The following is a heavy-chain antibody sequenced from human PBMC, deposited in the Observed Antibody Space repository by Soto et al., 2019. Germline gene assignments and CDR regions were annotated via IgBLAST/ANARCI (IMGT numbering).Heavy chain of an antibody. CDR2: IYYSGST. Sequence: SETLSLTCTVSGGSISSGDYYWSWIRHPPGKGLEWIGYIYYSGSTYYNPSLKSRVTISVDTSKNQFSLKLSSVTAADTAVYYCARDLYYYDSGYNWFDPWGQGTLVTVSS. J-gene: IGHJ5*02. D-gene: IGHD3-22*01. CDR3: ARDLYYYDSGYNWFDP. CDR1: GGSISSGDYY. V-gene: IGHV4-30-4*01.